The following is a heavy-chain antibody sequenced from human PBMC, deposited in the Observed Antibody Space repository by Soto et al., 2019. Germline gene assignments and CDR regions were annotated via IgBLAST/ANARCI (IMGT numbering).Heavy chain of an antibody. V-gene: IGHV3-9*01. CDR3: AKDMENGYNPYYYYGMDV. CDR1: GFNFNDYG. CDR2: ISWNSVSI. J-gene: IGHJ6*02. Sequence: ESGGALVQPGRSLRLSCAASGFNFNDYGMHWVRQAPGKGLEWVSSISWNSVSIGYADSVKGRFTISRDNAKNSLYLQMNSLRAEDTALYYCAKDMENGYNPYYYYGMDVWGQGTTVTVSS. D-gene: IGHD3-10*01.